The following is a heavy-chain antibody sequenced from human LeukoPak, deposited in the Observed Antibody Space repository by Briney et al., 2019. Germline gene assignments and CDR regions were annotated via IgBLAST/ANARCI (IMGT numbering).Heavy chain of an antibody. J-gene: IGHJ4*02. CDR2: ISSSSSYI. D-gene: IGHD2-15*01. CDR1: GFTFSSYS. Sequence: GGSLRLSCAASGFTFSSYSMNWVRQAPGKGLEWVSSISSSSSYIYYADSVKGRFTISRDNAKNSLYLQMNGLRAEDTAVYYCARIHCSGGSCYSLDYWGQGTLVTVSS. CDR3: ARIHCSGGSCYSLDY. V-gene: IGHV3-21*01.